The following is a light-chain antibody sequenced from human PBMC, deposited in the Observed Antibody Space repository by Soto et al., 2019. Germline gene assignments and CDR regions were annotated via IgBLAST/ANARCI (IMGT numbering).Light chain of an antibody. Sequence: QVTQVPSYLSASVGDSVTITCRASQSIRTWLAWYQQKPGSAPKLLIYKASTLDSGVPSRFSGNGSGTDFALTINNVQPEDCATYYCQQYNSYGTFGLGTKV. CDR3: QQYNSYGT. V-gene: IGKV1-5*03. J-gene: IGKJ1*01. CDR2: KAS. CDR1: QSIRTW.